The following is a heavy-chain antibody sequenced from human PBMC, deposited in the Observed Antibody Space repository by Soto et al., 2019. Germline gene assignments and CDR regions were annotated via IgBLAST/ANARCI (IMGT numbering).Heavy chain of an antibody. Sequence: PGGCRRLSWAPPAFNFNIHALHWIRQPPGGGLEWVAVMSPGGNSQYYADSVKGRFTITRDTTKSTLYLQMTSLRPEDTTVYYCASGAAFYYDTSRYWGQGTLVTVSS. CDR2: MSPGGNSQ. J-gene: IGHJ4*02. CDR1: AFNFNIHA. D-gene: IGHD3-22*01. CDR3: ASGAAFYYDTSRY. V-gene: IGHV3-30-3*01.